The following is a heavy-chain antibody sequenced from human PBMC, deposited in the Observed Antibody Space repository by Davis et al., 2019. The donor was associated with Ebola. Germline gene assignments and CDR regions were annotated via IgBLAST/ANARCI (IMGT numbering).Heavy chain of an antibody. V-gene: IGHV4-39*07. CDR3: ARSSDFWSGYYSPPPLTTFDY. D-gene: IGHD3-3*01. CDR1: GGSISSSSYY. J-gene: IGHJ4*02. Sequence: MPSETLSLTCTVSGGSISSSSYYWGWIRQPPGKGLEWIGSIYYSGSTYYNPSLKSRVTISVDTSKNQFSLKLSSVTAADTAVYYCARSSDFWSGYYSPPPLTTFDYWGQGTLVTVSS. CDR2: IYYSGST.